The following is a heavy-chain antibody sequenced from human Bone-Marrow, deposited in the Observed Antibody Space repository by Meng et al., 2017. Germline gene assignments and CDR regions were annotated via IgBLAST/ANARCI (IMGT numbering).Heavy chain of an antibody. CDR3: ARGLRAARPLLFGY. J-gene: IGHJ4*02. Sequence: QVAPQQWGPGLLKPSETLSLTCAGYGGSFSGYYWSWIRQPPGKGLEWIGEINHSGSTNYNPSLKSRVTISVDTSKNQFSLKLSSVTAADTAVYYCARGLRAARPLLFGYWGQGTLVTVSS. V-gene: IGHV4-34*01. CDR1: GGSFSGYY. D-gene: IGHD6-6*01. CDR2: INHSGST.